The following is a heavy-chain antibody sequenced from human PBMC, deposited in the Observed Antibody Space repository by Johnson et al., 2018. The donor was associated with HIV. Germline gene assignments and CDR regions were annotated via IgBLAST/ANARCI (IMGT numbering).Heavy chain of an antibody. CDR2: ISWISGTI. Sequence: VQLVESGGGVVRPGGSLRLSCAASGFTFDDYGMSWVRQAPGKGLEWVSGISWISGTIGYADSVKGRFTISRDNAKKSLYLQMNSLRAEDTAVYYCAREEGTDILTRGDAFDIWGQGTMVTVSS. V-gene: IGHV3-20*04. D-gene: IGHD3-9*01. CDR1: GFTFDDYG. CDR3: AREEGTDILTRGDAFDI. J-gene: IGHJ3*02.